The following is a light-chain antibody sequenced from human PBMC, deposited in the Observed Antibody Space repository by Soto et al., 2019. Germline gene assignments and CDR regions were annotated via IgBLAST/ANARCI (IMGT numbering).Light chain of an antibody. CDR1: QRLVGN. Sequence: EIVIAQAPATLSVSPGERATPSRRASQRLVGNLAWFQHKPGQAPRLLLYEASTRATGVPARFSGSGSRTDFTLTISGLEPEDFAVYYCQQRSNWPITFGQGTRLEI. CDR2: EAS. V-gene: IGKV3-11*01. J-gene: IGKJ5*01. CDR3: QQRSNWPIT.